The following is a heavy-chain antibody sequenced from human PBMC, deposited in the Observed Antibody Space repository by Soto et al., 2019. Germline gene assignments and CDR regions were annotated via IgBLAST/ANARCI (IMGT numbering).Heavy chain of an antibody. D-gene: IGHD6-6*01. Sequence: VQLVESGGGLVQPGGSLRLSCAASGFTFSSYAMHWVRQAPGKGLEYVSAISSNGGSTYYANSVKGRFTISRDNSKNTLYLQMGSLRAEDMAVYYCARDRGAARPSGAFDIWGQGTMVTVSS. CDR2: ISSNGGST. V-gene: IGHV3-64*01. CDR1: GFTFSSYA. CDR3: ARDRGAARPSGAFDI. J-gene: IGHJ3*02.